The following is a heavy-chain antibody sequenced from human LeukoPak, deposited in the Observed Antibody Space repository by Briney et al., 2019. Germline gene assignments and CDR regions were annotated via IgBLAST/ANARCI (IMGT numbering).Heavy chain of an antibody. CDR1: GFTFDDYA. D-gene: IGHD3-22*01. CDR2: ISWNSGSI. CDR3: AKDSDSSGYLVVSFDY. V-gene: IGHV3-9*03. Sequence: GGSLRHSCAASGFTFDDYAMHWVRQAPGKGLEWVSGISWNSGSIGYADSVKGRFTISRDNAKNSLYLQMNSLRAEDMALYYCAKDSDSSGYLVVSFDYWGQGTLVTVSS. J-gene: IGHJ4*02.